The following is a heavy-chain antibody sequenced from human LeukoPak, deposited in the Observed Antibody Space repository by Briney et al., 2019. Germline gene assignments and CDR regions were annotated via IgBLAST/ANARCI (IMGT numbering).Heavy chain of an antibody. J-gene: IGHJ1*01. CDR3: ARVIGSSGIEYFQH. CDR1: GYTFTSYY. CDR2: IKPSGGST. V-gene: IGHV1-46*01. Sequence: ASVTASFKASGYTFTSYYMHWVRQAPGQGLEWMGIIKPSGGSTSYAQKFQGRVTMTRDMSTSTVYMELSSLRSEDTAVYYCARVIGSSGIEYFQHWGQGTLVTVSS. D-gene: IGHD3-22*01.